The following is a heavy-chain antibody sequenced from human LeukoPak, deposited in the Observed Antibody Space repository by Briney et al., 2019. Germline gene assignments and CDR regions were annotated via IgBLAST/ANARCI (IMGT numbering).Heavy chain of an antibody. CDR2: INTNTGNP. V-gene: IGHV7-4-1*02. J-gene: IGHJ6*02. D-gene: IGHD3-3*01. Sequence: ASVKVSCKASGYTFTSYAMNWVRQAPGQGLEWMGWINTNTGNPTYAQGFTGRFVFSLDTSVSTAYLQISSLKAEDTAVYYCARAGPGTIFGPAVYYYCGMDVWGQGTTVTVSS. CDR1: GYTFTSYA. CDR3: ARAGPGTIFGPAVYYYCGMDV.